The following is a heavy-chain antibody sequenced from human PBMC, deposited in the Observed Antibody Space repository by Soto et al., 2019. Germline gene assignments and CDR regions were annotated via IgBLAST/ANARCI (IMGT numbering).Heavy chain of an antibody. J-gene: IGHJ1*01. V-gene: IGHV1-3*01. CDR3: ARRRPHAFQ. Sequence: WLRQYKRKRREWMGWINADNGNTKYSQKVQGRVTITRDTSASTAYMELSSLRSEDTAVYFFARRRPHAFQ. CDR2: INADNGNT.